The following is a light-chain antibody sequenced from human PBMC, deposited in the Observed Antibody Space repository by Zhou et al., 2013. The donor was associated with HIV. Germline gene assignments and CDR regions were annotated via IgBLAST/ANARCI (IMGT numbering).Light chain of an antibody. CDR2: AAS. CDR1: QSINSY. CDR3: QQSYSTPWT. Sequence: DIQMTQSPSSLSASVGDRVIITCRASQSINSYVNWYQHKPGKAPKLLIYAASSLQSGVPSRFSGSGSGTDFTLTISSLQPEDFTTFYCQQSYSTPWTFGQ. V-gene: IGKV1-39*01. J-gene: IGKJ1*01.